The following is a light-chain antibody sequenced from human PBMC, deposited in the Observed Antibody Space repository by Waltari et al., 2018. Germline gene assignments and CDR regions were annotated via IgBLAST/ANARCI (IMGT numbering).Light chain of an antibody. CDR1: QSISSW. CDR3: QHYNTYSRSIT. Sequence: DIQMTQSPSTLSAHVGDRVTIARRASQSISSWLAWYQQKPGKAPKLLIYKASTLESGVPSRFSGSGSGTEFTLTISSLQPDDFATYYCQHYNTYSRSITFGQGTRLEIQ. V-gene: IGKV1-5*03. J-gene: IGKJ5*01. CDR2: KAS.